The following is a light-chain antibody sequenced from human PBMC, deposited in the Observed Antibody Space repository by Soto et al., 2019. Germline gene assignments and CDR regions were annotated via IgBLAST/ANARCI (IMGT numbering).Light chain of an antibody. CDR3: QQYVNSPMYT. CDR1: QSVRSSY. J-gene: IGKJ2*01. Sequence: EIVLTQSPGTLSLSPGERATLSCRASQSVRSSYLAWYQQKPGQAPRLLIYGASSRATGIPDRFSGSGSGTDFTLTISRLEPEDFALYFCQQYVNSPMYTFGQGTKLEIK. V-gene: IGKV3-20*01. CDR2: GAS.